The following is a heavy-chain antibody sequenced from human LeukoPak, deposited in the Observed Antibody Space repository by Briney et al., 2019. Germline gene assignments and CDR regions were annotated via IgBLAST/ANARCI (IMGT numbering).Heavy chain of an antibody. J-gene: IGHJ6*03. Sequence: GGSLRLSCAASGFTFSNAWMSWVRQAPGKGLEWVANIKQDGSEKYYVDSVKGRFTISRDNAKNSLYLQMNSLRAEDTAVYYCARGVLTIFGVVTYYYYHMDVWGKGTTVTVSS. CDR1: GFTFSNAW. D-gene: IGHD3-3*01. CDR2: IKQDGSEK. V-gene: IGHV3-7*01. CDR3: ARGVLTIFGVVTYYYYHMDV.